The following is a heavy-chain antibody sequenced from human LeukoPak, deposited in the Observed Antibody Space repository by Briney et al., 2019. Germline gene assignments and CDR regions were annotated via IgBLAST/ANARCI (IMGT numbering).Heavy chain of an antibody. CDR2: ISWNSGSI. D-gene: IGHD3-9*01. Sequence: GGSLRLSCAASGFTFDDYAMHWVRQALGKGLEWVSGISWNSGSIGYADSVKGRFTISRDNAKNSLYLQMNSLRAEDTALYYCAKDGSDILTGPRDWGQGTLVTVSS. CDR3: AKDGSDILTGPRD. CDR1: GFTFDDYA. J-gene: IGHJ4*02. V-gene: IGHV3-9*01.